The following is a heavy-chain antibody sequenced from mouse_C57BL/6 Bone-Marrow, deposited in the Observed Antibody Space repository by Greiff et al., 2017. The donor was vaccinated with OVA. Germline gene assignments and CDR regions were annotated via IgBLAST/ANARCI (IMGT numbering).Heavy chain of an antibody. CDR2: IDPENGDT. V-gene: IGHV14-4*01. J-gene: IGHJ2*01. CDR3: TTFSSGYFDY. Sequence: EVQLQQSGAELVRPGASVKLSCTASGFNIKDDYMHWVKQRPEPGLEWIGWIDPENGDTEYASKFQGKATITADTSSNTAYLQLSSLTSEDTAVYYCTTFSSGYFDYWGQGTTLTVSS. CDR1: GFNIKDDY. D-gene: IGHD3-2*02.